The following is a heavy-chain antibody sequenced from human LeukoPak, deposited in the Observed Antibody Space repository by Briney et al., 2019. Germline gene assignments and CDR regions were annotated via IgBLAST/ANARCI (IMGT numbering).Heavy chain of an antibody. CDR3: ARDRLGATIAYYDMDV. V-gene: IGHV1-2*02. CDR1: GLDFTGSY. D-gene: IGHD5-12*01. CDR2: INPNSGGT. J-gene: IGHJ6*03. Sequence: ASVKVSCKVRGLDFTGSYMQSARQAPGQGHEWMGWINPNSGGTIYEQKFQGRVTMTRDPSISTAYMELSRLRSDDTAVYYCARDRLGATIAYYDMDVWGKGTTVTVSS.